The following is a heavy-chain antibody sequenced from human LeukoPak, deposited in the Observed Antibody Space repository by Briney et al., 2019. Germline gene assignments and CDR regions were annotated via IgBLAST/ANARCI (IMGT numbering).Heavy chain of an antibody. J-gene: IGHJ3*02. Sequence: GGSLRLSCAASGFTFCSYGMHWVRQAPGKGLEWVAFIRYDGSNKYYADSVKGRFTISRDNSKNTLYLQMNSLRAEDTAVYYCAKDQLGWGHCSSTSCYTGAFDIWGQGTMVTVSS. CDR3: AKDQLGWGHCSSTSCYTGAFDI. CDR2: IRYDGSNK. D-gene: IGHD2-2*02. V-gene: IGHV3-30*02. CDR1: GFTFCSYG.